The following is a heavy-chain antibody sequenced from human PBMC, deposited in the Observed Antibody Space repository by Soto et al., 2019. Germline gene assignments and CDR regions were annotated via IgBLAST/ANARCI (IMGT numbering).Heavy chain of an antibody. D-gene: IGHD2-2*02. V-gene: IGHV4-39*01. CDR3: ARLPRTYCSSTRCYTNAFDI. Sequence: SETLSLTCTVSGGSISSSSYYWGWIRQPPGKGLEWIGNIYYLGSTYYNPSLKSRVTISVDSSKNQFSLRLSSVTAADTAVYYCARLPRTYCSSTRCYTNAFDIWGQGTLVTVSS. CDR1: GGSISSSSYY. J-gene: IGHJ3*02. CDR2: IYYLGST.